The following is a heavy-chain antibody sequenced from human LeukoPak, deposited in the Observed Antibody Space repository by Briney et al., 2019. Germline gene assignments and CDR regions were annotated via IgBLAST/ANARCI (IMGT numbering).Heavy chain of an antibody. CDR1: GFTFSSYS. D-gene: IGHD3-22*01. CDR3: ARDEGSGYPSDY. J-gene: IGHJ4*02. CDR2: ISSSSSYI. V-gene: IGHV3-21*01. Sequence: GGSLRLSCAASGFTFSSYSMNWVRQAPGKGLEWVSSISSSSSYIYYADSVKGRFTISRDNAKNSPYLQMNSLRAEDTAVYYCARDEGSGYPSDYWGQGTLVTVSS.